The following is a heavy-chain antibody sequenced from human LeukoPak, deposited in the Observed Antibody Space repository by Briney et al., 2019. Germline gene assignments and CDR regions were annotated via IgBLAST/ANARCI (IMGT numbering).Heavy chain of an antibody. CDR2: IYPGDPDT. D-gene: IGHD6-19*01. CDR3: ARPPTGTYSSGWYYFDY. CDR1: GYSFTSYW. J-gene: IGHJ4*02. V-gene: IGHV5-51*01. Sequence: GESLKISCKGSGYSFTSYWIGWVRQMPGKGLEWMGIIYPGDPDTRYSPSFQGQVTISADKSISTAYLQWSSLKASDTAMYYCARPPTGTYSSGWYYFDYWGQGTLVTVSS.